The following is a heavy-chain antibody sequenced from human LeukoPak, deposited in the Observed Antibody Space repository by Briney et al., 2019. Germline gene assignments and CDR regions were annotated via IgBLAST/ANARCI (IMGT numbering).Heavy chain of an antibody. CDR1: GHTLTANY. Sequence: ASVKVSCKTSGHTLTANYMHWVRQAPGQGLEWVGWINSNSGATSYAQKSQGRVTMTRDTSISTAYMELSRLTPDDTAVYYCARGFGTSWYDYWGQGTLVTVSS. J-gene: IGHJ4*02. CDR3: ARGFGTSWYDY. CDR2: INSNSGAT. V-gene: IGHV1-2*02. D-gene: IGHD6-13*01.